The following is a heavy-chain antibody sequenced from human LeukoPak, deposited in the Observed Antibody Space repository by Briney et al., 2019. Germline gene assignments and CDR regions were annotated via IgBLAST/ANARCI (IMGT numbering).Heavy chain of an antibody. D-gene: IGHD5-24*01. V-gene: IGHV1-69*05. CDR1: GCTFSSYA. CDR2: IIPIFGTA. J-gene: IGHJ4*02. CDR3: ARGGDGYNLYYFDY. Sequence: GASVKVSCKASGCTFSSYAISWVRQAPGQGLEWMGRIIPIFGTANYAQKFQGRVTITTDESTSTAYMELSSLRSEDTAVYYCARGGDGYNLYYFDYWGQGTLVTVSS.